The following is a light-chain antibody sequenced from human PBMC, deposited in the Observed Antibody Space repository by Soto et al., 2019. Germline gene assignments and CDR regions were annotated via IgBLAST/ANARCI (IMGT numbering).Light chain of an antibody. CDR2: TAS. J-gene: IGKJ1*01. CDR3: QQYNSSWT. Sequence: DIQMTQSPSTLSASVGDRVTITCRASQSISNCLAWYQQKPGKAPNLLIYTASSLEDGVPSRFSGSGSGTEFALTISSLQPDEFATYYCQQYNSSWTFGQGTKVEIK. V-gene: IGKV1-5*03. CDR1: QSISNC.